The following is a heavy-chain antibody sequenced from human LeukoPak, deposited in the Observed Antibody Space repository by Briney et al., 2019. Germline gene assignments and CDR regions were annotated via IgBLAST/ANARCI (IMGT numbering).Heavy chain of an antibody. CDR3: ARATWYGGNPSGAFDI. D-gene: IGHD4/OR15-4a*01. CDR2: INPSGGST. J-gene: IGHJ3*02. V-gene: IGHV1-46*01. CDR1: GYTFTSYY. Sequence: KPGASVKVSCKASGYTFTSYYMHWVRQAPGQGLEWMGIINPSGGSTSYAQKFQDRVTMTRDTSTSTVYMELNSLRSEDTAVYYCARATWYGGNPSGAFDIWGQGTMVTVSS.